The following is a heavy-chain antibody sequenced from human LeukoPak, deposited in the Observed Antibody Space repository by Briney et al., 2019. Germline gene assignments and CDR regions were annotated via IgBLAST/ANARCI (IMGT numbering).Heavy chain of an antibody. J-gene: IGHJ3*02. V-gene: IGHV3-30*18. Sequence: GGSLRLSCAASGFTFSSYGMHWVRQAPGKGLEWVAVISYAGSNKYYADSVKGRFTISRDNPKNTLYLQMNSLRAEDTAVYYCAKEKGTRYYDRGGVWPDALDIWGQGTMVTVSS. CDR3: AKEKGTRYYDRGGVWPDALDI. CDR2: ISYAGSNK. D-gene: IGHD3-22*01. CDR1: GFTFSSYG.